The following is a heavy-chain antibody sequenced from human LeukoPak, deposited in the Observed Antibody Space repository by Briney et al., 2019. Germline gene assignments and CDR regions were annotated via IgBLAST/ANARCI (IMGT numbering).Heavy chain of an antibody. CDR2: ISYDGSNK. Sequence: GGSLRLSCAASGFTFSSHGMHWVRQAPGKGLEWVAVISYDGSNKYYADSVKGRFTISRDNSKNTLYLQMNSLRAEDTAVYYCAKATREDTAMGIDYWGQGTLVTVSS. V-gene: IGHV3-30*18. CDR1: GFTFSSHG. J-gene: IGHJ4*02. D-gene: IGHD5-18*01. CDR3: AKATREDTAMGIDY.